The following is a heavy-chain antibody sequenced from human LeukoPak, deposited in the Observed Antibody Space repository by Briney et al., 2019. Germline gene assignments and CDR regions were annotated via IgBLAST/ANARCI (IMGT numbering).Heavy chain of an antibody. D-gene: IGHD4-17*01. J-gene: IGHJ4*02. CDR3: ARDIPYSTTVTTTPAVDY. Sequence: PGGSLRLSCAASGFTFSSYSMNWVRQAPGKGLEWVSSISSSSSYIYYADSVKGRFTISRDNAKNSLYLQMNSLRAEDTAVYYCARDIPYSTTVTTTPAVDYWGQGTLVTVSS. CDR2: ISSSSSYI. V-gene: IGHV3-21*01. CDR1: GFTFSSYS.